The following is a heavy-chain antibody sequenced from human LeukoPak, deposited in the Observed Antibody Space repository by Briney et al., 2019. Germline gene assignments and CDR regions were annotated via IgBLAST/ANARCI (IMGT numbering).Heavy chain of an antibody. CDR1: GYTFTSYG. J-gene: IGHJ4*02. V-gene: IGHV1-18*01. CDR2: ISAYNGNT. Sequence: VASVKVSCKASGYTFTSYGISWVRQAPGQGLEWMGWISAYNGNTNYAQKLQGRVTMTTDTSTSTAYMELRSLRSDDTAVYYCARDQGSGHSSSWYSSYDSSGYYNYWGQGTLVTVSS. CDR3: ARDQGSGHSSSWYSSYDSSGYYNY. D-gene: IGHD3-22*01.